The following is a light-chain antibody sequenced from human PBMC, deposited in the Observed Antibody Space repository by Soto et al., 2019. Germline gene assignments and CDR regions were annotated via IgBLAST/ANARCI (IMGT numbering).Light chain of an antibody. CDR2: SND. CDR1: TSNIGSHS. J-gene: IGLJ2*01. Sequence: QSVLTQPPSASGAPGQTVTISCSGTTSNIGSHSVNWYRQLPGTAPKVVMFSNDERPSGVPDRFYGSKSGTSASLTITGLQSEDEADYYCTAWDNSLTGHLVFGGGTQLTVL. CDR3: TAWDNSLTGHLV. V-gene: IGLV1-44*01.